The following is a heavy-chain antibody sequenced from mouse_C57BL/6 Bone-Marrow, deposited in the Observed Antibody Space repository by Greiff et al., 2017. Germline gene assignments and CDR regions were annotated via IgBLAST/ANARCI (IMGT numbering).Heavy chain of an antibody. CDR3: ERQAWFAY. CDR2: ISSGGSYT. J-gene: IGHJ3*01. Sequence: EVNVVESGGDLVKPGGSLKLSCAASGFTFSSYGMSWVRQTPDKRLEWVATISSGGSYTYYPDSVKGRFTISRDNAKNTLYLQMSSLKSEDTAMYYCERQAWFAYWGQGTLVTVSA. CDR1: GFTFSSYG. V-gene: IGHV5-6*01.